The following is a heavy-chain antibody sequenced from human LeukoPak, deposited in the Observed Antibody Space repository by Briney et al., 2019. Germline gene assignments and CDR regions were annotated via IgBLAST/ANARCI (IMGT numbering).Heavy chain of an antibody. V-gene: IGHV5-51*01. CDR1: GSRFISYW. J-gene: IGHJ4*02. CDR2: IYPGDSYT. CDR3: ARQIVGAAFDY. Sequence: GESLKISCQGSGSRFISYWIGWVRQMPGKGLEGMVIIYPGDSYTRYSPSFQGQLTISAHKSISTAYLQWSSLKASDTAIYYCARQIVGAAFDYWGQGTLVTVSS. D-gene: IGHD1-26*01.